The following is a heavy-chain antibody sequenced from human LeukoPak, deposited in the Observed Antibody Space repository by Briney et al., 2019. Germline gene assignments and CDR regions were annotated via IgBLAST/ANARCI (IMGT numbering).Heavy chain of an antibody. D-gene: IGHD6-13*01. Sequence: ASVKVSCKASGGTFSSYAISWVRQAPGQGLEWMGGIIPIFGTANYAQKFQGRVTITADESTSTAYMELSSLRSEDTAVYYCARERPRQQLNEGDAFDIWGQGTMVTVSS. CDR2: IIPIFGTA. J-gene: IGHJ3*02. CDR3: ARERPRQQLNEGDAFDI. CDR1: GGTFSSYA. V-gene: IGHV1-69*13.